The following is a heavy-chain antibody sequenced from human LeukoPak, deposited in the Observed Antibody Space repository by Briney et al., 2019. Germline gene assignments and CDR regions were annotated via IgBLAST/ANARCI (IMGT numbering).Heavy chain of an antibody. Sequence: QSGGSLRLSCAASGFSVSSNYMSWVRQAPGKGLEWVSVIYSGGSTNYADSVKGRFTISRDNSKNTLYLQMNSLRAEDTAVYYCATRRTLDTVDYWGQGTLVTVSS. CDR1: GFSVSSNY. CDR3: ATRRTLDTVDY. D-gene: IGHD5-18*01. CDR2: IYSGGST. J-gene: IGHJ4*02. V-gene: IGHV3-53*01.